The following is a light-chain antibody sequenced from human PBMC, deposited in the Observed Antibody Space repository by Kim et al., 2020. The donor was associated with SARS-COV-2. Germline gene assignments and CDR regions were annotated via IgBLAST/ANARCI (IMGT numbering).Light chain of an antibody. CDR2: KAS. J-gene: IGKJ1*01. V-gene: IGKV1-5*03. CDR1: QSISSW. Sequence: SVGDRVTIPCRASQSISSWLAWYQQKPGKAPKLLIYKASSLESGVPSRFSGSGSGTEFTLTISSLQPDDFATYYCQQYNSYSWTFGQGTKVDIK. CDR3: QQYNSYSWT.